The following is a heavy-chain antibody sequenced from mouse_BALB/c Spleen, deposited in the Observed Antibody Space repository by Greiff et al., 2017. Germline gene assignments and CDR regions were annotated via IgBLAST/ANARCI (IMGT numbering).Heavy chain of an antibody. CDR3: ARRGNYVSWFAY. J-gene: IGHJ3*01. Sequence: EVQLQQSGAELVRPGALVKLSCKASGFNINDYYMHWVKQRPEQGLEWIGWIDPENGNTIYDPKFQGKASITADTSSNTAYLQLSSLTSEDTAVYYCARRGNYVSWFAYWGQGTLVTVSA. D-gene: IGHD2-1*01. CDR2: IDPENGNT. CDR1: GFNINDYY. V-gene: IGHV14-1*02.